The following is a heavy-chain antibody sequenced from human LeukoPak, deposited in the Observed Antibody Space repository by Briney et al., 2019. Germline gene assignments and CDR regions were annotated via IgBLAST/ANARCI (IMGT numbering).Heavy chain of an antibody. J-gene: IGHJ4*02. Sequence: PSETLSLTCTVSGGSISSYYWSWIRQPPGKGLEWIGSIYYSGSTYYNPSLKSRVTISVDTSKNQFSLKLSSVTAADTAVYYCARANPEGGEYYFDYWGQGTLVTVSS. CDR2: IYYSGST. D-gene: IGHD1-26*01. CDR3: ARANPEGGEYYFDY. V-gene: IGHV4-39*07. CDR1: GGSISSYY.